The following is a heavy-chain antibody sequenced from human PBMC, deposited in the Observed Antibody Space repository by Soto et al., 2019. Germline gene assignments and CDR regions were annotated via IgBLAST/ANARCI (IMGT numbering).Heavy chain of an antibody. CDR2: ISSSSSYI. D-gene: IGHD1-26*01. J-gene: IGHJ3*02. CDR3: AREGGGATPHAFDI. V-gene: IGHV3-21*01. CDR1: GFTFSSYS. Sequence: PGGSLRLSCAASGFTFSSYSMNWVRQAPGKGLEWVSSISSSSSYIYYADSVKGRFTISRDNAKNSLYLQMNSLRAEDTAVYYCAREGGGATPHAFDIWGQGTMVTVSS.